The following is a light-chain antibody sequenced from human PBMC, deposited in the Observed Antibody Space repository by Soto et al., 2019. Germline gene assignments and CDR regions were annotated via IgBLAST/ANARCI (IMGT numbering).Light chain of an antibody. CDR3: SSYTSSSTPPYV. CDR2: DVS. CDR1: SSDVGGYNY. V-gene: IGLV2-14*01. Sequence: QSVLTQPASVSGSPGQSITISCTGTSSDVGGYNYVSWYQQHPGKAPKLMIYDVSNRPSGVSNRFSGSKSGNTASLTISGLQAEDEADYYCSSYTSSSTPPYVFGTGTRSPS. J-gene: IGLJ1*01.